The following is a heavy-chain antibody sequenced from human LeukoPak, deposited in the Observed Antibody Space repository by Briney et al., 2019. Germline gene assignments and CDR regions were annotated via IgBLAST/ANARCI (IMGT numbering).Heavy chain of an antibody. V-gene: IGHV4-59*08. CDR3: ASTPTVYYYYMDV. CDR1: GGSIGSYY. Sequence: SETLSLTCTVSGGSIGSYYWSWIRQPPGKGLEWIGYIYYSGSTNYNPSLKSRVTISVDTSKNQFSLKLSSVTAADTAMYYCASTPTVYYYYMDVWGKGTTVTVSS. CDR2: IYYSGST. J-gene: IGHJ6*03.